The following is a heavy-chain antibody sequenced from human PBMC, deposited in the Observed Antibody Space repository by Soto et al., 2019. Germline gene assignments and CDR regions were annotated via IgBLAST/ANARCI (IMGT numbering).Heavy chain of an antibody. CDR1: GFTFSDYA. J-gene: IGHJ5*01. V-gene: IGHV3-23*01. CDR3: ASRPRGSGAGTLDX. Sequence: GGSLRLSCAASGFTFSDYAMSWVRQAPGKGLEWVWLINSDGATYYADSVQGRFSISRDNSKRTLYLQMNSLSVEDTATYYCASRPRGSGAGTLDXWGQGSLVTVSX. D-gene: IGHD6-19*01. CDR2: INSDGAT.